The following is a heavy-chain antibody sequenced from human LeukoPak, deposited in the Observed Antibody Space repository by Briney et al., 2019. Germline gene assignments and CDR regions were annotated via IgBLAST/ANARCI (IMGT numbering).Heavy chain of an antibody. Sequence: PGGSLRLSCAASGFTFSSYAMSWDRQAPGKGLEWVSAISGSGGSTYYADSVKGRFTISRDNSKNTLYLQMNSLRAEDTAVYYCAKDAPGIAVAGTGWFDPWGQGTLVTVSS. CDR1: GFTFSSYA. J-gene: IGHJ5*02. V-gene: IGHV3-23*01. CDR2: ISGSGGST. D-gene: IGHD6-19*01. CDR3: AKDAPGIAVAGTGWFDP.